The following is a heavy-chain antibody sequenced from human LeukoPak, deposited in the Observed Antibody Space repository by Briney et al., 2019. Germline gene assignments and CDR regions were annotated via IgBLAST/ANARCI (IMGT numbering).Heavy chain of an antibody. J-gene: IGHJ1*01. Sequence: GGSLRLSCPAPGFNFRSYEMNWVRQAPGKGLEWVSVISGSGGSTYYAGSVKGRFTIYRDNSKNTLYLQMNSLRAEDTAVYYCAKDPAVAGTAQYFQHWGQGTLVTVSS. CDR1: GFNFRSYE. CDR2: ISGSGGST. D-gene: IGHD6-19*01. V-gene: IGHV3-23*01. CDR3: AKDPAVAGTAQYFQH.